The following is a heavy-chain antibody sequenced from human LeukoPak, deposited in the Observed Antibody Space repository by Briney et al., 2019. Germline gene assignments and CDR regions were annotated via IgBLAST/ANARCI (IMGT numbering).Heavy chain of an antibody. Sequence: GGSLRLSCAASGFTFSSSGMNWVRQAPGKGLEWVAHINPDGRDTYYVDSVKGRFTISRDNAQNSMYLQMNSLRVEDTAVYYCTSWGDTTAEYFQRWGQGTLVTVSS. D-gene: IGHD2-21*02. V-gene: IGHV3-7*01. CDR1: GFTFSSSG. CDR2: INPDGRDT. J-gene: IGHJ1*01. CDR3: TSWGDTTAEYFQR.